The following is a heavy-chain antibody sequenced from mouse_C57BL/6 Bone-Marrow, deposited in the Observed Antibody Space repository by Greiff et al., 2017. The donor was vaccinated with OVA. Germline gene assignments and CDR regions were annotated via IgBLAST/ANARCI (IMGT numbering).Heavy chain of an antibody. CDR3: ARTLITTVTPGAMDY. Sequence: VQLQQSGPELVKPGASVKISCKASGYSFTDYNMNWVKQSNGKSLEWIGVINPNYGTTSYNQKFKGKATLTVDQSSSTAYMQLNSLSSEDSAVYYCARTLITTVTPGAMDYWGQGTSVTVSS. CDR2: INPNYGTT. CDR1: GYSFTDYN. J-gene: IGHJ4*01. V-gene: IGHV1-39*01. D-gene: IGHD1-1*01.